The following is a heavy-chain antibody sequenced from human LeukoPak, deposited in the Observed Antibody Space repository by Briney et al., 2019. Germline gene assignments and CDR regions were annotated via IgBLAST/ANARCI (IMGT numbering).Heavy chain of an antibody. J-gene: IGHJ4*02. Sequence: GGSLRLSCAASGFTFSTYSMNWVRQAPGKGLEWVSSISSGSSYISYADSVKGRFTVSRDNAKNSLYLQMNSLRAEDTGVYYCASIYGDHAVDFWGQGTLVTVSS. CDR1: GFTFSTYS. CDR2: ISSGSSYI. D-gene: IGHD4-17*01. V-gene: IGHV3-21*01. CDR3: ASIYGDHAVDF.